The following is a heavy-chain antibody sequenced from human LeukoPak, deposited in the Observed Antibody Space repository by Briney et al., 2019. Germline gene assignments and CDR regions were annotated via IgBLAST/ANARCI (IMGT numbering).Heavy chain of an antibody. CDR1: GFTFSSYW. Sequence: PGGSLRLSCAASGFTFSSYWMSWVRQAPGKGLMWVSQINSDGSATSCADPVKGRCTISRDNAKNMLYLEMNSLRVEDTAVCFCTRDHGLDVWGQGTTVTVSS. V-gene: IGHV3-74*01. CDR2: INSDGSAT. J-gene: IGHJ6*02. CDR3: TRDHGLDV.